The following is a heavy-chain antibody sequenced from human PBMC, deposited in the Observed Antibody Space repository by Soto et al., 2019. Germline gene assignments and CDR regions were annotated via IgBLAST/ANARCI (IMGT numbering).Heavy chain of an antibody. CDR3: ARAMWFEY. CDR1: GGTFSRSA. V-gene: IGHV1-69*13. D-gene: IGHD3-10*02. J-gene: IGHJ4*01. Sequence: SVKVSCKASGGTFSRSAISWVRQAPGQGLEWMGGIIPILDSATYAQKFQGRLTITADESTSTAYLELTSLKSDDTAVYYCARAMWFEYWGHGTPVPV. CDR2: IIPILDSA.